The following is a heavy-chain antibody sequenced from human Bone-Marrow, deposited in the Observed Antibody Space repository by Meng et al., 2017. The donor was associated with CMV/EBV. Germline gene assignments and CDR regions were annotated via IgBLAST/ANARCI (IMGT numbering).Heavy chain of an antibody. CDR3: ARDRYCSSTSCIYYYYGMDV. CDR2: IKQDGSEK. D-gene: IGHD2-2*01. Sequence: GESLKISCAASGFTFSGSAMHWVRQAPGKGLEWVANIKQDGSEKYYVDSVKGRFTISRDNAKNSLYLQMNSLRAEDTAVYYCARDRYCSSTSCIYYYYGMDVWGQGTTVTVSS. J-gene: IGHJ6*02. V-gene: IGHV3-7*01. CDR1: GFTFSGSA.